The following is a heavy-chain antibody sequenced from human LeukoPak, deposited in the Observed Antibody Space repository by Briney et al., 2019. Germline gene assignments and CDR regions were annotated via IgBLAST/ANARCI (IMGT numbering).Heavy chain of an antibody. Sequence: PSETLSLTCAVSGGSISSGGYSWSWIRQPPGKGLEWIGYIYHSGSTYYNPSLKSRVTISVDRSKNQFSLKLSSVTAADTAVYYCARDGRYCSSTSCYGAFDIWGQGTVVTVSS. V-gene: IGHV4-30-2*01. D-gene: IGHD2-2*01. J-gene: IGHJ3*02. CDR2: IYHSGST. CDR1: GGSISSGGYS. CDR3: ARDGRYCSSTSCYGAFDI.